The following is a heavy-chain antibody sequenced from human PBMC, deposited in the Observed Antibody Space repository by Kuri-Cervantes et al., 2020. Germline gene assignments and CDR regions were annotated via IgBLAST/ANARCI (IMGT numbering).Heavy chain of an antibody. CDR1: GGSISSYY. D-gene: IGHD4-17*01. V-gene: IGHV4-59*01. J-gene: IGHJ2*01. CDR2: IYYSGST. CDR3: ARETTHPMTTVTTKVGYWYFDL. Sequence: SETLALTCTVSGGSISSYYWSWIRQPPGKGLEWIGYIYYSGSTNYNPSLKSRVTISVDTSKNQFSLKPSSVTAADTAVYYCARETTHPMTTVTTKVGYWYFDLWGRGTLVTVSS.